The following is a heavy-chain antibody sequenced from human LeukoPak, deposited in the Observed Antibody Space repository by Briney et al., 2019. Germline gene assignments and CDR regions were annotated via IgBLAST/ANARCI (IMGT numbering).Heavy chain of an antibody. V-gene: IGHV7-4-1*02. J-gene: IGHJ6*03. CDR2: INTNTGNP. D-gene: IGHD6-13*01. CDR3: ARDQSSSWTHYYYMDV. Sequence: GASVKVSCKASGYTFTAHYMHWVRQAPGQGLEWMGWINTNTGNPTYAQGFTGRFVFSLDTSVSTAYLQISSLKAEDTAVYYCARDQSSSWTHYYYMDVWGKGTTVTVSS. CDR1: GYTFTAHY.